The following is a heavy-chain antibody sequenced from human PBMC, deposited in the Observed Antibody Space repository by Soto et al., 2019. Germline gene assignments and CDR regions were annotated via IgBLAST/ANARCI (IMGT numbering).Heavy chain of an antibody. CDR1: GGSFIDYS. CDR3: ARVSDY. J-gene: IGHJ4*02. Sequence: QVLLQQWGAGRLKPSETLSLTCAVYGGSFIDYSWGWIRQSPGTGLEWIGEINHSGSANYNPSIKSRVTISGDTSKDPFSLKLYCVAAADAAVYCCARVSDYWGQGTPVTVSS. V-gene: IGHV4-34*01. CDR2: INHSGSA.